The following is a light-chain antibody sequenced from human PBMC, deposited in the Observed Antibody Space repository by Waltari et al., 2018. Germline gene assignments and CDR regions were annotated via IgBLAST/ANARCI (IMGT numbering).Light chain of an antibody. CDR3: QQYYSSPRT. CDR1: HRVLYSPNNKNY. V-gene: IGKV4-1*01. Sequence: DIVMTQSPDSLAVSLGERDTINCTSSHRVLYSPNNKNYLAWFQQKPGQPPRLLIYWASTRESGVPDRFSGSVSGTDFTLTVSSLQAEDVAVYYCQQYYSSPRTFGQGTKVEIK. J-gene: IGKJ1*01. CDR2: WAS.